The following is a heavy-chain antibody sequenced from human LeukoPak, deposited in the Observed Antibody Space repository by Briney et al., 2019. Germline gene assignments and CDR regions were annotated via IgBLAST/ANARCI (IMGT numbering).Heavy chain of an antibody. Sequence: GGSLRLSCAASGFTFSSNYMSWVRQAPGKGLEWVSVIYSGGSTYYADSVKGRFTISRDNPKNTLYLQMNSLRAEDTAVYYCARDLGYTMPYYGMDVWGQGTTVTVSS. D-gene: IGHD2-2*01. CDR2: IYSGGST. J-gene: IGHJ6*02. CDR1: GFTFSSNY. CDR3: ARDLGYTMPYYGMDV. V-gene: IGHV3-53*01.